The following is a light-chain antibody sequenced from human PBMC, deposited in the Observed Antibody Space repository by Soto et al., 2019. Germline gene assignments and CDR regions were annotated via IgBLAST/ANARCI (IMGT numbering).Light chain of an antibody. J-gene: IGKJ4*01. CDR3: MQAQQTPT. Sequence: DIVMTQSPLSLPVTPGEPASISCRSSQSLLHRNGYNYLDWYLQKPGQSPQLLIYLGSNRASGVPDRFSGSGADTEFTLKRSRVEAEDVGVYYCMQAQQTPTFGGGPKVEI. V-gene: IGKV2-28*01. CDR1: QSLLHRNGYNY. CDR2: LGS.